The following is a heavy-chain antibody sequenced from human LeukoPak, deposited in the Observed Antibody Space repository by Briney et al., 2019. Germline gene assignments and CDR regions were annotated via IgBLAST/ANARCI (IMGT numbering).Heavy chain of an antibody. Sequence: SETLSLTCTVSGGSISSGGYYWSWIRQHPGKGLEWIGYIYYSGSTYYNPSLKSRVTISVDTSKNQFSLKLSSVTAADTAVYYCASTKNYYGSYGMDVWGQGTTVTVSS. J-gene: IGHJ6*02. CDR3: ASTKNYYGSYGMDV. D-gene: IGHD3-10*01. V-gene: IGHV4-31*03. CDR2: IYYSGST. CDR1: GGSISSGGYY.